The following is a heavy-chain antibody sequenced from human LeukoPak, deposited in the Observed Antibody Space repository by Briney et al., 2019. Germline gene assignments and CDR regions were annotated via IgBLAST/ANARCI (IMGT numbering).Heavy chain of an antibody. D-gene: IGHD6-19*01. J-gene: IGHJ4*02. V-gene: IGHV3-23*01. CDR1: RFTFSSYA. CDR3: AKAGIAVARSPIDY. Sequence: GGSLRLSCAASRFTFSSYAMSWVRQAQGKGLEWVSDISGSGGSTYYADSVKGRFTIDRDNYKNTLYMQMNSLRAEDTAAYYCAKAGIAVARSPIDYWGQGTLVTVSS. CDR2: ISGSGGST.